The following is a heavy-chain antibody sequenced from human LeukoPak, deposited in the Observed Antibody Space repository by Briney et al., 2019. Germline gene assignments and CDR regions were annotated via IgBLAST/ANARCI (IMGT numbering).Heavy chain of an antibody. CDR1: GGSISSSSYY. J-gene: IGHJ4*02. CDR3: ARRMGNSGPFDY. V-gene: IGHV4-39*01. CDR2: IYYSGST. Sequence: NTSETLSLTCTVSGGSISSSSYYWGWIRQPPGKGLEWIGTIYYSGSTSYNPSLTSRVTISVDTSKNQFSLRLSSVTAADTAVHYCARRMGNSGPFDYWGQGTLVTVSS. D-gene: IGHD1-26*01.